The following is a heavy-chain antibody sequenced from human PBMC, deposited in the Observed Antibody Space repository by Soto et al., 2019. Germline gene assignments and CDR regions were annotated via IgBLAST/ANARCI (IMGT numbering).Heavy chain of an antibody. CDR1: GYTLTSFA. CDR3: ATDPNYYYTSGYWLEN. V-gene: IGHV1-3*01. D-gene: IGHD3-22*01. J-gene: IGHJ4*02. Sequence: ASVKVSCKAPGYTLTSFAIHWVRQAPGQRPERIGWINPDNGNTRYSQKFQGRVTMTRVTSARAAYMDLSSLRSDDRAVYYCATDPNYYYTSGYWLENWGGGTLVTVSS. CDR2: INPDNGNT.